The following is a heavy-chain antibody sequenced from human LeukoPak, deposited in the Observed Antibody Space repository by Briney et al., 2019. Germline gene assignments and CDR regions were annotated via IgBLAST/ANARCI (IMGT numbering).Heavy chain of an antibody. CDR3: AKDLGGSYFYFDY. D-gene: IGHD1-26*01. CDR2: ISGSGGSI. V-gene: IGHV3-23*01. Sequence: GGSLRLSCAASGFTFSSYAMSWVRQAPGKGLEWVSAISGSGGSIYYADSVKGRFTISRDNSKNTLYLQMNSLRAEDTAVYYCAKDLGGSYFYFDYWGQGTLVTVSS. CDR1: GFTFSSYA. J-gene: IGHJ4*02.